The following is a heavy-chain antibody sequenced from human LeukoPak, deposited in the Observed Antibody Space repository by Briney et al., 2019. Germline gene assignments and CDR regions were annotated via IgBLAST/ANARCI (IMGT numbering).Heavy chain of an antibody. D-gene: IGHD1-26*01. CDR1: GFTFSSYG. CDR3: ASNPLAEWELLEDY. CDR2: ISYDGSNK. J-gene: IGHJ4*02. V-gene: IGHV3-30*03. Sequence: PGGSLRLSCAASGFTFSSYGMHWVRQAPGKGLEWVAVISYDGSNKYYADSVRGRFTISRDNSKNTLYLQMNSLRAEDTAVYYCASNPLAEWELLEDYWGQGTLVTVSS.